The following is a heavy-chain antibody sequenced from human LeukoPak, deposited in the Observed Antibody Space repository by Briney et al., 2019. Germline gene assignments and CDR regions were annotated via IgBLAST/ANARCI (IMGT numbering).Heavy chain of an antibody. CDR1: GFTFSSYA. CDR2: ISGSGGST. V-gene: IGHV3-23*01. D-gene: IGHD3-22*01. Sequence: GGSLRLSCAASGFTFSSYAMSWVRQAQGKGLEWVSAISGSGGSTYYADSVKGRFTISRDNSKNTLYLQMNSLRAEDTAVYYCANPYYYDSSGYYYYIDYWGQGTLVTVSS. CDR3: ANPYYYDSSGYYYYIDY. J-gene: IGHJ4*02.